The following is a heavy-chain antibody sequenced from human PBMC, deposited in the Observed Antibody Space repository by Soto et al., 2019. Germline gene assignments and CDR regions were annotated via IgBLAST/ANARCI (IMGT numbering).Heavy chain of an antibody. CDR3: ARSISAYDSSGYYPDS. V-gene: IGHV4-31*03. J-gene: IGHJ4*02. Sequence: QVQLQESGPGLVKPSQTLSLTCTVSGGSISSGDCYWSWIRQHPGKGLEWIGYIYYSGSTYYNPSLKSRVTISVDTSKNQFSLKLSSVTAADTAVYYCARSISAYDSSGYYPDSWGQGTLVTVSS. CDR2: IYYSGST. D-gene: IGHD3-22*01. CDR1: GGSISSGDCY.